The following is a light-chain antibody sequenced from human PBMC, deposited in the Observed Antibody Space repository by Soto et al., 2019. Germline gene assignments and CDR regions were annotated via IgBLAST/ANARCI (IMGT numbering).Light chain of an antibody. J-gene: IGKJ5*01. CDR1: QSVSSY. CDR2: DAS. CDR3: QQRSNWPPAIT. Sequence: EIVLTQSLATLSLSPGARTTLSCRASQSVSSYLAWYQQKPGQAPRLLIYDASNRATGIPARFSGSGSGTDFTLTISSLEPEDFAVYYCQQRSNWPPAITFGQVTRLQI. V-gene: IGKV3-11*01.